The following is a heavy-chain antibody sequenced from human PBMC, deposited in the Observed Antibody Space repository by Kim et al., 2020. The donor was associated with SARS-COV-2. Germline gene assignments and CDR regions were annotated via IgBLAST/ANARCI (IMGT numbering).Heavy chain of an antibody. Sequence: GGSLRLSCAASGFTVSSNYMSWVRQAPGKGLEWVSVIYRGGSTYYADSVKGRFTISRDNSKNTLYLQMNSLRAEDTAVYYCARDVGVKGYCSSTSCPRGGMDVWGHGTTVTVSS. CDR3: ARDVGVKGYCSSTSCPRGGMDV. CDR2: IYRGGST. D-gene: IGHD2-2*01. V-gene: IGHV3-66*02. CDR1: GFTVSSNY. J-gene: IGHJ6*02.